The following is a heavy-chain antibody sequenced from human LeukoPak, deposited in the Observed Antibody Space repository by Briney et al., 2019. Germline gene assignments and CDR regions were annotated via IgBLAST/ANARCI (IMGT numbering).Heavy chain of an antibody. D-gene: IGHD2-15*01. CDR1: GFTVSSNS. Sequence: GGSLRLPGTVSGFTVSSNSMSWVRQAPGKGLEWVSFIYSGGNTHYSDSVKGRFTISRDNSKNTLYLQMNSLRADDTAVYYCARRAGAYSHPYDYWGQGTLVTVSS. V-gene: IGHV3-53*01. CDR2: IYSGGNT. J-gene: IGHJ4*02. CDR3: ARRAGAYSHPYDY.